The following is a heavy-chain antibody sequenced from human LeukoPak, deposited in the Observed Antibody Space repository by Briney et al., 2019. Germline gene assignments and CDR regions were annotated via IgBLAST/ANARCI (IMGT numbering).Heavy chain of an antibody. CDR3: ATLVSTRYYFDY. CDR2: IYYSGST. V-gene: IGHV4-39*01. CDR1: GDSISTSSYY. D-gene: IGHD5/OR15-5a*01. Sequence: SETLSLTCSVSGDSISTSSYYWGWIRQPPGKGLEWIGTIYYSGSTYYNPSLTSRVTISVDTSKNQFSLRLTSVTAADTAVYFCATLVSTRYYFDYWGQGTLVTVSS. J-gene: IGHJ4*02.